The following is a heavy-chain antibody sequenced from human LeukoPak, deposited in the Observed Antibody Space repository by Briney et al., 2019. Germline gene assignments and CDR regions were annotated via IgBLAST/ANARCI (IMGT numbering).Heavy chain of an antibody. V-gene: IGHV3-21*01. J-gene: IGHJ5*02. CDR1: GFTFSSYS. CDR2: ISSSSSYI. CDR3: ARVAGRDGYNYHWFDP. Sequence: GGSLRLSCAGSGFTFSSYSMNWVRQAPGKGLEWVSSISSSSSYIYYADSVKGRFTISRDNAKNSLYLQMNSLRAEDTAVYYCARVAGRDGYNYHWFDPWGQGTLVTVSS. D-gene: IGHD5-24*01.